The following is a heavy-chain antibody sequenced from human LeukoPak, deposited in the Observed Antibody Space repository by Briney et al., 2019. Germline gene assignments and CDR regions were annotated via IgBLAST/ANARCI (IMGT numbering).Heavy chain of an antibody. CDR2: IYYSGST. CDR1: GGSFSSYY. Sequence: PSETLSLTCAVYGGSFSSYYWSWIRQPPGKGLEWIGYIYYSGSTNYNPSLKSRVTISVDTSKNQFSLKLSSVTAADTAVYYCARELAFGDCSGGSCYSGWFDPWGQGTLVTVSS. J-gene: IGHJ5*02. D-gene: IGHD2-15*01. V-gene: IGHV4-59*01. CDR3: ARELAFGDCSGGSCYSGWFDP.